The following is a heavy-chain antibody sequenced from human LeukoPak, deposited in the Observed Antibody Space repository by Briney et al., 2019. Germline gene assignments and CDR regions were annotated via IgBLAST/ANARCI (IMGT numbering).Heavy chain of an antibody. CDR3: ARDGMGSYDQ. D-gene: IGHD3-10*01. CDR2: ISASGHSM. CDR1: GFTFSDFY. Sequence: GGSLRPSCAASGFTFSDFYMFWIRQAPGKGLEWVSYISASGHSMYYGDSVKGRFTISRDNAKNSLYLQMNSLRAEDTAVYYCARDGMGSYDQWGQGTLVTVSS. V-gene: IGHV3-11*01. J-gene: IGHJ4*02.